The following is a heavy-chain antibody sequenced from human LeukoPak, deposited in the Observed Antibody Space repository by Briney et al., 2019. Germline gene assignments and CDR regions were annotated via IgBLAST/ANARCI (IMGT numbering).Heavy chain of an antibody. V-gene: IGHV4-34*01. D-gene: IGHD4-23*01. CDR3: ARITGYGGGSLRY. Sequence: SETLPLTCSVDGGSFTGYYWTWIRQAPGKGLEWIGEINHRGSRNYNPSLKSRVTLSIDTSKKQFSLQLTSLTAADTAVYYCARITGYGGGSLRYWGQGILVTISS. J-gene: IGHJ4*02. CDR1: GGSFTGYY. CDR2: INHRGSR.